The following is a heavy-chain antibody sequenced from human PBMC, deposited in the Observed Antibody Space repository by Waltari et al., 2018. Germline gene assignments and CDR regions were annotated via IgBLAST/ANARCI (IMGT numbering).Heavy chain of an antibody. Sequence: EVQLVESGGGLVKPGGSLRRSCAASGFTFSSYSMNWVRQSPGKGLEWVSSSSSSSSYIYYADSVKGRFTISRDNAKNSLYLQMNSLRAEDTAVYYCARDGGHSSGYSGWFDPWGQGTLVTVSS. D-gene: IGHD3-22*01. CDR1: GFTFSSYS. CDR2: SSSSSSYI. V-gene: IGHV3-21*01. J-gene: IGHJ5*02. CDR3: ARDGGHSSGYSGWFDP.